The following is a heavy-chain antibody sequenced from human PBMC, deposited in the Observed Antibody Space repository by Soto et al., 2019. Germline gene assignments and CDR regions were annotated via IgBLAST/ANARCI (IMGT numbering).Heavy chain of an antibody. CDR3: ARVYGTTVTTLYGLDV. Sequence: EVQLVPSGAEVKTPGESLLISCYGSGYSFSSYWIAWVRQMPGKGLEWMGIIYPGDSDTRYSPSFQGQVTISADKSLYTAYLQWSSLKASDTAMYYCARVYGTTVTTLYGLDVWGQGTTVIVSS. V-gene: IGHV5-51*01. J-gene: IGHJ6*02. D-gene: IGHD4-4*01. CDR1: GYSFSSYW. CDR2: IYPGDSDT.